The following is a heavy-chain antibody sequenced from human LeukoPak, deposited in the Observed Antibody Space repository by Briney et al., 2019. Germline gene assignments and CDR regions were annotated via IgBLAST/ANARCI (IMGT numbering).Heavy chain of an antibody. V-gene: IGHV4-59*01. CDR1: GGSISSYY. CDR3: ARGSYSSSWFFPDY. Sequence: PSETLSLTCTVSGGSISSYYWSWIRQPPGKGLEWIGYIYYSGSTNYNPSLKSRVTISVDTSKNQFSLKLSSVTAADTAVYYCARGSYSSSWFFPDYWGQGTLVTASS. D-gene: IGHD6-13*01. CDR2: IYYSGST. J-gene: IGHJ4*02.